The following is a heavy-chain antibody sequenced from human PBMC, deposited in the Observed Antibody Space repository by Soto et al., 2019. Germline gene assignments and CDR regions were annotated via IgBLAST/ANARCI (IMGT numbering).Heavy chain of an antibody. D-gene: IGHD4-17*01. CDR2: IYYSGST. J-gene: IGHJ3*02. CDR1: GGSISSGGYY. CDR3: ARALDDYGVLDASDI. V-gene: IGHV4-31*03. Sequence: QVQLQESGTGLEKPSQTLSLTCTVSGGSISSGGYYWSWIRQHPGKGLEWIGYIYYSGSTYYNPSLKSRVTISVDTSKNQFSLKLSSVTAADTAVYYCARALDDYGVLDASDIWGQGTMVTVSS.